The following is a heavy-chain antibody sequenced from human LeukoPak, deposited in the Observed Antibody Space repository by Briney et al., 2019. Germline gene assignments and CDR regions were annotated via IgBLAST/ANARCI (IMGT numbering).Heavy chain of an antibody. Sequence: SETLSLTCAVYGGSFSGYYWSWICQPPGKGLEWIGYIYYSGSTNYNPSLKSRVTISVDTSKNQFSLKLSSVTAADTAVYYCARGGGAMATPRPRGFDYWGQGTLVTVSS. CDR3: ARGGGAMATPRPRGFDY. D-gene: IGHD3-16*01. J-gene: IGHJ4*02. CDR1: GGSFSGYY. V-gene: IGHV4-59*01. CDR2: IYYSGST.